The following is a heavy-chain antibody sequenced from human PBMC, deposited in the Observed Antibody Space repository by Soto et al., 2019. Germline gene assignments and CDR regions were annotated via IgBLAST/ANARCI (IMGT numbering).Heavy chain of an antibody. V-gene: IGHV3-74*01. D-gene: IGHD2-15*01. CDR3: ASKVVDPGAFDI. J-gene: IGHJ3*02. CDR1: GFTFSSYW. CDR2: INSDGSST. Sequence: GGSLRLSCAASGFTFSSYWMHWVRQAPGKGLVWVSRINSDGSSTSYADSVKGRFTISRDNAKNTLYLQMNSLRAEDTAVYYCASKVVDPGAFDIWGQGTMVTVSS.